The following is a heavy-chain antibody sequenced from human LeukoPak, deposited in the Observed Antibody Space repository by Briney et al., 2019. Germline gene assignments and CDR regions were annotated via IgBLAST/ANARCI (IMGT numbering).Heavy chain of an antibody. Sequence: GGSLRLSCAASGFTFSSYAMSWVRQAPGKGLEWVSAISGSGGSTYYADSVKGRFTISRDNSKNTLYLQMNSLRAEDTAVYYCAKGPAAEPDYYYYGMDVWGQGTTVTVSS. CDR2: ISGSGGST. CDR1: GFTFSSYA. V-gene: IGHV3-23*01. CDR3: AKGPAAEPDYYYYGMDV. J-gene: IGHJ6*02. D-gene: IGHD2-2*01.